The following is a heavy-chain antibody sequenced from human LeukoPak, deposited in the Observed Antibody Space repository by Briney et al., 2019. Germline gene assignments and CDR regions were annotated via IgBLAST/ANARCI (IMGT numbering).Heavy chain of an antibody. Sequence: GGSLRLTCAASGFTFRNYAMSWVRQAPGKGLEWVSTISGSGVDTDYADSVKDRFPISRDNSRNTLYLQMNSLRAEDTAVYYCAKHQDWTVTVPDYWGQGTLVTVSS. CDR1: GFTFRNYA. D-gene: IGHD4-17*01. J-gene: IGHJ4*02. CDR2: ISGSGVDT. CDR3: AKHQDWTVTVPDY. V-gene: IGHV3-23*01.